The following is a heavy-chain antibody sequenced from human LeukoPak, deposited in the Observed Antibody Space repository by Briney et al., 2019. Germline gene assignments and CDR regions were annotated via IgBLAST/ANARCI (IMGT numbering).Heavy chain of an antibody. CDR3: ARGYCSGGSCVNWFDS. CDR2: IIPFFGSA. CDR1: GGTFSSYA. D-gene: IGHD2-15*01. Sequence: ASVKVSCKASGGTFSSYAISWVRQAPGQGLEWMGRIIPFFGSANYVQKFQGRLSITTDESTSIAYMELSSLRSEDTAVYHCARGYCSGGSCVNWFDSWGQGTLVTVSS. V-gene: IGHV1-69*05. J-gene: IGHJ5*01.